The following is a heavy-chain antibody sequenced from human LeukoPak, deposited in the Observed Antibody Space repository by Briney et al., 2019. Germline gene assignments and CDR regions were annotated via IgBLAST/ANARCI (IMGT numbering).Heavy chain of an antibody. D-gene: IGHD5-18*01. V-gene: IGHV3-7*01. J-gene: IGHJ3*02. CDR1: GFTFSSYW. CDR3: ARTAMVPPRAFDI. Sequence: PGGSLRLSCAASGFTFSSYWMSWVRQAPGKGLEWVANIKQDGSEKYYVDSVKGRFTISRDNAKNSLYLQMNSLRAEDTAVYYCARTAMVPPRAFDIWGQGTMVTVSS. CDR2: IKQDGSEK.